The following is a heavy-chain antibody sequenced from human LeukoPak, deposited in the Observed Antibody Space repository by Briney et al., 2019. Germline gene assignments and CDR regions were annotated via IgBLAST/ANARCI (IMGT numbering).Heavy chain of an antibody. V-gene: IGHV3-21*01. Sequence: GGSLRLSCAASGFTFSSYMMNWVRQAPGKGLEWVSSINSGSTYTYYTESVKGRFTVSRDNAKNSLYLQMNSLRAEDTAVYYCAGSGSQTDGDAFDIWGQGTMVTVSS. CDR3: AGSGSQTDGDAFDI. D-gene: IGHD1-26*01. CDR1: GFTFSSYM. J-gene: IGHJ3*02. CDR2: INSGSTYT.